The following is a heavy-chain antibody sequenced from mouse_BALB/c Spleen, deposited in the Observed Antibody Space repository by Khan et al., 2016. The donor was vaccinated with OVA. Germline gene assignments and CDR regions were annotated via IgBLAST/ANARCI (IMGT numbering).Heavy chain of an antibody. J-gene: IGHJ3*01. V-gene: IGHV3-6*02. D-gene: IGHD3-1*01. CDR2: IRYDGNT. Sequence: VQLKESGPGLVKPSQSLSLTCSVTGYSITNGYFWNWIRQFPGNNLEWMGYIRYDGNTNYNPSLKNRISITRDTPKNQFFLNLNSVTPEDTATYYCARGGSSGPAWFTDWGQGTLVTVSA. CDR3: ARGGSSGPAWFTD. CDR1: GYSITNGYF.